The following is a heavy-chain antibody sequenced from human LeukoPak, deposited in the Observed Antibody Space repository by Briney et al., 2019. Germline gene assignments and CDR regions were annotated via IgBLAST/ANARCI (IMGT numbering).Heavy chain of an antibody. CDR2: IYTSGST. CDR3: ARESYSSTAAGFDP. J-gene: IGHJ5*02. V-gene: IGHV4-4*07. Sequence: SETLSLTCTASGGSISSYYWSWIRQPAGKGLEWIGRIYTSGSTNYNPSLKSRVTMSVDTSKNQFSLKLSSVTAADTAVYYCARESYSSTAAGFDPWGQGTLVTVSS. CDR1: GGSISSYY. D-gene: IGHD6-13*01.